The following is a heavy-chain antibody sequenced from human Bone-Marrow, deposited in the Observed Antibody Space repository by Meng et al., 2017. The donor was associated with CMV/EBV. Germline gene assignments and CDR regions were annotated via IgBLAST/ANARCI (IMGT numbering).Heavy chain of an antibody. CDR3: ARDMQAAAYY. V-gene: IGHV3-21*01. J-gene: IGHJ4*02. CDR2: ISSSSSYI. D-gene: IGHD6-13*01. Sequence: GESLKISCAASGFTFSSYSMNWVRQAPGKGLEWVSSISSSSSYIYYADSVKGRFTISRDNAKNSLYLQMNSLRAEDTAVYYWARDMQAAAYYWGQGTLVTVSS. CDR1: GFTFSSYS.